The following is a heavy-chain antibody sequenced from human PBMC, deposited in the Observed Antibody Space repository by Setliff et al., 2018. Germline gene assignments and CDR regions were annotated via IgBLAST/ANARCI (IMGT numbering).Heavy chain of an antibody. CDR2: ISPYNGNT. CDR1: GYTFTSSG. CDR3: ARSSDSGYYHQRDAFDI. Sequence: ASVKVSCKASGYTFTSSGITWVRQAPGQGLEWMGWISPYNGNTKYAQTVQDRITMATDTSTRTSYMELSSLRSGDTAVYFCARSSDSGYYHQRDAFDIWGQGTRVTVSS. J-gene: IGHJ3*02. D-gene: IGHD3-22*01. V-gene: IGHV1-18*01.